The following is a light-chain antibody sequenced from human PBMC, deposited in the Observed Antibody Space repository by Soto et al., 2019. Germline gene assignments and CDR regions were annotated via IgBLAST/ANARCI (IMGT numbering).Light chain of an antibody. CDR3: QQTYSIPIT. CDR2: AAS. CDR1: QSIRSY. J-gene: IGKJ5*01. Sequence: DIQMTQSPSSLSASVGDRVTITCRANQSIRSYLNWFQQNPGKAPKLLIYAASSLQSGVPSRFSGSGSGTDFTLTISSLQPEDFATYYCQQTYSIPITFGQATRLEIK. V-gene: IGKV1-39*01.